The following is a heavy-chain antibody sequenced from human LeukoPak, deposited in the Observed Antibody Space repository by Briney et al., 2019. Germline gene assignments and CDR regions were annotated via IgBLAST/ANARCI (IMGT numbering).Heavy chain of an antibody. CDR2: IYYSGST. J-gene: IGHJ6*03. Sequence: PSETLSLTCTVSGGSISSSSYYCCWIRQPPGKGLEWIGGIYYSGSTCYNPALKSRVTISVDTSKHQFSLKLSSVTAADTAVYYCARDRLWFGELSSYPKTYYYYYMDVWGKGTTVTISS. V-gene: IGHV4-39*07. D-gene: IGHD3-10*01. CDR1: GGSISSSSYY. CDR3: ARDRLWFGELSSYPKTYYYYYMDV.